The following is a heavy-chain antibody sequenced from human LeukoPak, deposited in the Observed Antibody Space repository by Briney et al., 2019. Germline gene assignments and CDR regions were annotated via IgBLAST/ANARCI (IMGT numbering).Heavy chain of an antibody. CDR3: ARAGYTVTHYYYYYYMDV. J-gene: IGHJ6*03. V-gene: IGHV3-7*01. CDR2: IKQDGSEK. CDR1: GFTFSSYW. D-gene: IGHD4-17*01. Sequence: GGSLRLSCAAPGFTFSSYWLSWVRQAPGKGLEWVANIKQDGSEKYYVDSVKGRFTISRDNAKNSLYLQMNSLRAEDTAVYYCARAGYTVTHYYYYYYMDVWGKGTTVTVSS.